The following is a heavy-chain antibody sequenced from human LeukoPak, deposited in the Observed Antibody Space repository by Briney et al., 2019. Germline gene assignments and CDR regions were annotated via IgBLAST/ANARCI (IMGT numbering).Heavy chain of an antibody. CDR2: IYYSGST. D-gene: IGHD2-15*01. J-gene: IGHJ4*02. V-gene: IGHV4-59*12. CDR1: GGSISSYC. Sequence: PSETLSLTCTVSGGSISSYCWSWIRQPPGKGLEWIGYIYYSGSTNYNPSLKSRVTISVDTSKNQFSLKLSSVTAADTAVYYCATHPNGYFDYWGQGTLVTVSS. CDR3: ATHPNGYFDY.